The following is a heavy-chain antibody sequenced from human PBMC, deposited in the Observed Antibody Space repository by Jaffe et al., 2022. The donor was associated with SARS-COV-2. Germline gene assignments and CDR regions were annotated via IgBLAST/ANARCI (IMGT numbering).Heavy chain of an antibody. CDR1: GFTFDDYA. V-gene: IGHV3-43*02. D-gene: IGHD1-26*01. CDR2: ISGDGGST. Sequence: EVQLVESGGGVVQPGGSLRLSCAASGFTFDDYAMHWVRQAPGKGLEWVSLISGDGGSTYYADSVKGRFTISRDNSKNSLYLQMNSLRTEDTALYYCAKDFSLGMGAALFDYWGQGTLVTVSS. CDR3: AKDFSLGMGAALFDY. J-gene: IGHJ4*02.